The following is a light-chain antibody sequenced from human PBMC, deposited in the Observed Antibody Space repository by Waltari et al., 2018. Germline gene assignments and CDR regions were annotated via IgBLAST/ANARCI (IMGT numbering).Light chain of an antibody. CDR3: QQYNSPWT. CDR1: QSLSGW. CDR2: KAS. Sequence: DLQLTQFPSTLSASVGDRVTITCRASQSLSGWLAWYQHKPGRAPKLLIYKASTLQSGFPSRFSGTGSGTEFTLTISSLQPDDFATYYCQQYNSPWTFGQGTKVEI. V-gene: IGKV1-5*03. J-gene: IGKJ1*01.